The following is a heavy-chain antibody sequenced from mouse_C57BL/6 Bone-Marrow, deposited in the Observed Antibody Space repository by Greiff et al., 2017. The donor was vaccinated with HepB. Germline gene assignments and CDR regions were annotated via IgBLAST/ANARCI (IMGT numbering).Heavy chain of an antibody. CDR1: GYTFTNYW. D-gene: IGHD2-2*01. J-gene: IGHJ2*01. CDR2: IYPGGGYT. V-gene: IGHV1-63*01. CDR3: ARRGLRFFDY. Sequence: VKLMESGAELVRPGTSVKMSCKASGYTFTNYWIGWAKQRPGHGLEWIGDIYPGGGYTNYNEKFKGKATLTADKSSSTAYMQFSSLTSEDSAIYYCARRGLRFFDYWGQGTTLTVSS.